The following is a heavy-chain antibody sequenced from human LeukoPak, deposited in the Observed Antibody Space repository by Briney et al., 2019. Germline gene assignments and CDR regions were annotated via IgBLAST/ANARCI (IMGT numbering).Heavy chain of an antibody. CDR1: GFTFDDYA. D-gene: IGHD2-2*01. Sequence: GRSLRLSCAASGFTFDDYAMHWVRQAPGKGLEWVSGISWNSGSIGYADPVKGRFTISRDNAKNSLYLQMNSLRAEDTALYYCAKALTAVVVPAATDYWGQGTLVTVSS. V-gene: IGHV3-9*01. CDR3: AKALTAVVVPAATDY. CDR2: ISWNSGSI. J-gene: IGHJ4*02.